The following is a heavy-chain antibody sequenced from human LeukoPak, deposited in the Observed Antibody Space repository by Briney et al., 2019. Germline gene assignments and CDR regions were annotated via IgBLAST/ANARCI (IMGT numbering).Heavy chain of an antibody. CDR1: GFTFSSYE. CDR2: ISSSGSTI. Sequence: GGSLRLSCAASGFTFSSYEMNWVRQAPGKGLEWVSYISSSGSTIYYADSVKGRFTISRDNAENSLYLQMNSLRAEDTAVYYCARAGRDSSGYTLYYFDYWGQGTLVTVSS. V-gene: IGHV3-48*03. D-gene: IGHD3-22*01. J-gene: IGHJ4*02. CDR3: ARAGRDSSGYTLYYFDY.